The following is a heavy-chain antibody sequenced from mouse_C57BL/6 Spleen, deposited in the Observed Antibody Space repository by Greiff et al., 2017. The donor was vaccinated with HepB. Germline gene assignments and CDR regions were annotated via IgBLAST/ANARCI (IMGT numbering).Heavy chain of an antibody. J-gene: IGHJ4*01. V-gene: IGHV1-80*01. Sequence: VQLQQSGAELVKPGASVKISCKASGYAFSSYWMNWVKQRPGKGLEWIGQIYPGDGDTNYNGKFKGKATLTADKSSSTAYMQLSSLTSEDSAVYFCAREKVYNRAMDYWGQGTSVTVSS. CDR3: AREKVYNRAMDY. CDR2: IYPGDGDT. D-gene: IGHD2-14*01. CDR1: GYAFSSYW.